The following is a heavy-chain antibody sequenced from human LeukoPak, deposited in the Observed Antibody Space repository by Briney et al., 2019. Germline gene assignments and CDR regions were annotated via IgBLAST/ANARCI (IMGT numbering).Heavy chain of an antibody. J-gene: IGHJ4*02. V-gene: IGHV4-39*01. CDR2: IYYSGST. D-gene: IGHD5-12*01. Sequence: SSETLSLTCTVSSGSISSSSYYWGWIRQPPGKGLEWIGSIYYSGSTYYNPSLKSRVTISVDTSKNQFSLKLSSVTAADTAVYYCARSLIYSGYDYYFDYWGQGTLVTVSA. CDR1: SGSISSSSYY. CDR3: ARSLIYSGYDYYFDY.